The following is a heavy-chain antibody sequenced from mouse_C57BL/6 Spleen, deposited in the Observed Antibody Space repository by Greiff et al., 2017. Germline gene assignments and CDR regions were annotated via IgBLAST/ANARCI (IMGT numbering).Heavy chain of an antibody. V-gene: IGHV2-3*01. J-gene: IGHJ2*01. CDR2: IWGDGST. CDR1: GFSLTSYG. CDR3: AKEGIRTVGLSY. Sequence: VMLVESGPGLVAPSQSLSITCTVSGFSLTSYGVSWVRQPPGQGLEWLGVIWGDGSTDYHSALISRLSISKDNSKSQVFLKLNSMQTDDTATYYCAKEGIRTVGLSYWSQGTTLTVSS. D-gene: IGHD1-1*01.